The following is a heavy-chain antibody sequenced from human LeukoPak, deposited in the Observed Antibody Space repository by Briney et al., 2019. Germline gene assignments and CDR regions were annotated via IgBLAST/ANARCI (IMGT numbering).Heavy chain of an antibody. CDR2: IYSGGST. J-gene: IGHJ4*02. Sequence: GGSLRLSCAASGFSVSNNYMSWVRQAPGKGLEWVSVIYSGGSTYYADSVKGRFTISRDNSKNTLYLQMNSLRAEDTAVYYCAKGGYCSGGSCATFDYWGQGTLVTVSS. D-gene: IGHD2-15*01. CDR3: AKGGYCSGGSCATFDY. V-gene: IGHV3-66*02. CDR1: GFSVSNNY.